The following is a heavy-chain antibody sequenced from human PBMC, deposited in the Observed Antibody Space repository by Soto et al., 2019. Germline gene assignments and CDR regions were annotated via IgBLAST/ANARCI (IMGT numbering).Heavy chain of an antibody. D-gene: IGHD6-6*01. CDR2: IIPIFGTA. Sequence: SVKVSCKASGGTFSSYAISWVRQAPGQGLEWMGGIIPIFGTANYAQKFQGRVTITADESTSTAYMELSSLRSEDTAVYYCARGAARVDCYYGMDVWGQGTTVTVSS. CDR3: ARGAARVDCYYGMDV. V-gene: IGHV1-69*13. CDR1: GGTFSSYA. J-gene: IGHJ6*02.